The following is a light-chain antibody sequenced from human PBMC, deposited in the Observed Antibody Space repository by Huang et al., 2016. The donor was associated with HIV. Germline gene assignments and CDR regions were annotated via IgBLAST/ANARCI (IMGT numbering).Light chain of an antibody. CDR1: QGISST. CDR2: DAS. Sequence: QLTQSPSSLSASVGDRVTITCRASQGISSTLAWYQQKPGKAPKLLIYDASSLQTGAPSRCSGSGSGTDFTLTISSLQPEDCATYYCQQFNHYPLTFGGGTKVEIE. J-gene: IGKJ4*01. V-gene: IGKV1D-13*01. CDR3: QQFNHYPLT.